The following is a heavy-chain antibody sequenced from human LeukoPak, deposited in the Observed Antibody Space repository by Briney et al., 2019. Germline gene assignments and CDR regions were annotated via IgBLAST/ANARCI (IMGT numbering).Heavy chain of an antibody. D-gene: IGHD5-24*01. CDR1: GGSFSGYY. J-gene: IGHJ4*02. CDR3: ARGLERWLQLDY. V-gene: IGHV4-34*01. Sequence: SETLSLTCAVYGGSFSGYYWSWIRQPPGKGLEWIGEINHSGSTNYNPTLKGRVTISVDTSKNQFSLKLSSVTAADTAVYYCARGLERWLQLDYWGQGTLVTVSS. CDR2: INHSGST.